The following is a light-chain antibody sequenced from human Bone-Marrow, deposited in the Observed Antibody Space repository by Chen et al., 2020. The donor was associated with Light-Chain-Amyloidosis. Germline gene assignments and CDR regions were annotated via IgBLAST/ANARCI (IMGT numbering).Light chain of an antibody. Sequence: QSALTQPASVSGSPVQSITISFTGTSSDVGSYNLVSWYQQHPGKAPKLMIYEGSKRPSGVSNRFSGSKSGNTASLTISGLQAEDEADYYCCSYAGSSTGWVFGGGTKLTVL. CDR2: EGS. V-gene: IGLV2-23*01. J-gene: IGLJ3*02. CDR1: SSDVGSYNL. CDR3: CSYAGSSTGWV.